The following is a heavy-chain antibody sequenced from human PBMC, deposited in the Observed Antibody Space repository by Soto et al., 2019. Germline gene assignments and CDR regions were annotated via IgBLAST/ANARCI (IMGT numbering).Heavy chain of an antibody. V-gene: IGHV4-31*03. CDR3: ARGGGNKHCDY. J-gene: IGHJ4*02. CDR1: GGSISSGRYY. CDR2: IYYGGST. D-gene: IGHD6-25*01. Sequence: SETLSLTCTVSGGSISSGRYYWSWIRQHPGKGLEWVGYIYYGGSTYYNTSLKSRLTISVDTSKNQFSLRLSSVTAADTAVYYCARGGGNKHCDYWGQGTLVTVSS.